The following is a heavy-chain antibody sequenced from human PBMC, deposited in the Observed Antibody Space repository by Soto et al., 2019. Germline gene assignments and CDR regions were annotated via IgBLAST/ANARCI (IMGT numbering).Heavy chain of an antibody. V-gene: IGHV4-59*01. CDR2: IFYSGST. J-gene: IGHJ5*02. Sequence: QVQLQEWGPGLVKPSETLSLTCTVSGGSISSNYWSWIRQPPGKGLEWIGYIFYSGSTNYNPSLESRVTISVDTSKNQFSLKLSSVTAADTAVYYCARGANWFDPWGQGTLVTVSS. CDR3: ARGANWFDP. CDR1: GGSISSNY.